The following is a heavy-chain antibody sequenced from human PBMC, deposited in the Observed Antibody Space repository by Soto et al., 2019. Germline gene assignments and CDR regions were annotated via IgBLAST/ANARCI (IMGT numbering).Heavy chain of an antibody. Sequence: GGTLRRSCVASGISFSDYDIHWVRQNTGRGLEWVSAIAAARDPYYLGSVKGRFSISRENAKNSVYLQMKALRAGDWAVYYCARAYTGRLPRRADYYYAMGVWSQGTTVSVS. D-gene: IGHD2-2*02. V-gene: IGHV3-13*04. CDR1: GISFSDYD. CDR2: IAAARDP. J-gene: IGHJ6*02. CDR3: ARAYTGRLPRRADYYYAMGV.